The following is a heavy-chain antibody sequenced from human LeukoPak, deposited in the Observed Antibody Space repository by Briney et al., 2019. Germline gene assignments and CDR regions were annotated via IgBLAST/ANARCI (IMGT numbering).Heavy chain of an antibody. CDR1: GFTFSSYG. J-gene: IGHJ4*02. Sequence: PGRSLRLSCAASGFTFSSYGMHWVRQAPGKGLEWVAVISYDGSNKYYADSVKGRFTISRDNSKNTLYLQMNSLRAEDTAVYYCARHVGYWGQGTLVTVSS. D-gene: IGHD3-10*02. CDR2: ISYDGSNK. CDR3: ARHVGY. V-gene: IGHV3-30*03.